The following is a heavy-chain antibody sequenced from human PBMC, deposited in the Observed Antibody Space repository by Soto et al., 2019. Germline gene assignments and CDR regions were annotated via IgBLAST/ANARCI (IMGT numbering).Heavy chain of an antibody. J-gene: IGHJ5*02. Sequence: SQTLSLTCAISGDSVSSNSAAWNWIRQSPSRGLEWLGRTYYRSKWYNDYAVSVKGRITINPDTSKNQFSLQLSSVTPEDTAVYFCAREEILQVYNLSDPWGQETLYTVP. CDR2: TYYRSKWYN. D-gene: IGHD5-18*01. V-gene: IGHV6-1*01. CDR1: GDSVSSNSAA. CDR3: AREEILQVYNLSDP.